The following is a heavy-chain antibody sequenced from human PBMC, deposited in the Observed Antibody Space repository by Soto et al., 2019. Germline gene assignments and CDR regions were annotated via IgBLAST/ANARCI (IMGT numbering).Heavy chain of an antibody. V-gene: IGHV3-23*01. CDR3: AKSGQSSWANMDV. CDR2: ISGSGDNT. J-gene: IGHJ6*02. Sequence: EVQLLESGGGLVQPGGSLRLSCAASGFTFSSYAINWVRQAPGKGLEWVSTISGSGDNTYYADSVKGRFTISRDNSKNTLSLQMNTLRGEDTAVYYCAKSGQSSWANMDVWGQGTTVTVSS. CDR1: GFTFSSYA. D-gene: IGHD2-2*01.